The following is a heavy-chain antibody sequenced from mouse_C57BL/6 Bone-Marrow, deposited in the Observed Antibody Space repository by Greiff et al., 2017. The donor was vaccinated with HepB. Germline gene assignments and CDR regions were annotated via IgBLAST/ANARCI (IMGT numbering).Heavy chain of an antibody. J-gene: IGHJ2*01. V-gene: IGHV1-55*01. CDR1: GYTFTSYW. CDR3: ARSGDYYGSSYESYFDY. D-gene: IGHD1-1*01. CDR2: IYPGSGST. Sequence: VQLQQPGAELVKPGASVKMSCKASGYTFTSYWITWVKQRPGQGLEWIGDIYPGSGSTNYNEKFKSKATLTVDTSSSTAYMQLSSLTSEDSAVYYCARSGDYYGSSYESYFDYWGQGTTLTVTS.